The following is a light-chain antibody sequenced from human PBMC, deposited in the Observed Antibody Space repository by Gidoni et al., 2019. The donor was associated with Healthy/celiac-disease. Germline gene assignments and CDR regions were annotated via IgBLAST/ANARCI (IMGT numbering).Light chain of an antibody. Sequence: EIVLTQSPGTLSLSPGERATLSCRASQSVSSSYLACYQQKPGQAPRLLIYGASSRATGIPDRFSGSGFGTDFTLTISRLEPEYFAVDYCQQYTPLTFGGGTKVEIK. CDR3: QQYTPLT. CDR1: QSVSSSY. J-gene: IGKJ4*01. V-gene: IGKV3-20*01. CDR2: GAS.